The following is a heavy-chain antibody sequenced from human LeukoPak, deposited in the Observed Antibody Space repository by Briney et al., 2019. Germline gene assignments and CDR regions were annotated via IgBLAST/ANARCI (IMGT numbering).Heavy chain of an antibody. CDR1: GLTLPAYA. D-gene: IGHD1-20*01. J-gene: IGHJ4*02. CDR2: TSGDGTGT. Sequence: GGSLTLSCAASGLTLPAYAMHWARHAPGKGLEWVSFTSGDGTGTYYADSVKGRFINSRDNSKNSLYLQMNSLRTEDTAVYYCARASPRGWYHWNYYFDYWGQGSLVTVSS. V-gene: IGHV3-43*02. CDR3: ARASPRGWYHWNYYFDY.